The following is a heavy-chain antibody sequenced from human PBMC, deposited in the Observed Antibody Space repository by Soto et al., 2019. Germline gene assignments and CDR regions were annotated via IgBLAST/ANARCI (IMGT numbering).Heavy chain of an antibody. D-gene: IGHD1-1*01. CDR3: ARVNPGNNLYYYYGLDV. V-gene: IGHV3-30-3*01. J-gene: IGHJ6*02. CDR1: GFNFDTFA. Sequence: QVHLVESGGSVVQPGRSLRLSCVASGFNFDTFAIHWVRQTPGKVLEWVALISYDGYNTYYADSVKGRFTISRDNSKNTLYLQMTNLRPDDTGVYYCARVNPGNNLYYYYGLDVWGQGTSVTVSS. CDR2: ISYDGYNT.